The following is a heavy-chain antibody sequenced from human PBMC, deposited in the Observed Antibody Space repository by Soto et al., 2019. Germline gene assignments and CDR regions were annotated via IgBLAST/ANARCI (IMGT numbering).Heavy chain of an antibody. CDR2: INHSGST. CDR3: ARDLSGYYYGMDV. V-gene: IGHV4-34*01. CDR1: GGSFSGYF. J-gene: IGHJ6*02. Sequence: QVHLQQWGAGLLKPSETLSLMCAVYGGSFSGYFWNWVRQPPGKGLEWIGEINHSGSTKYNPSLKSRVTLSVDTSKNQFSLRVFSVTAADTAVYYCARDLSGYYYGMDVWGQGTTVTVS.